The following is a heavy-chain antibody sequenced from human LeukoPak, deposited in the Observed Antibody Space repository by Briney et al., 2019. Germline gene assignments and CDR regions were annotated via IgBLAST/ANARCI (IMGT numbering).Heavy chain of an antibody. D-gene: IGHD1-1*01. CDR3: LNEHGG. J-gene: IGHJ4*02. V-gene: IGHV1-18*01. CDR1: GYTFTSYG. Sequence: ASVKVSCKASGYTFTSYGISWVRQAPGQGFEWIGWISPASGATKYAQNFQGRVTLTTDTSIATAYMELSSLTSDDTASYYCLNEHGGWGQGTPVTVSS. CDR2: ISPASGAT.